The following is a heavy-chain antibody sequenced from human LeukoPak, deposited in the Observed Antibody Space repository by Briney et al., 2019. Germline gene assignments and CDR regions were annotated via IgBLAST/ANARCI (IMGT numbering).Heavy chain of an antibody. V-gene: IGHV5-51*01. CDR1: GYRFTSYW. J-gene: IGHJ4*02. CDR3: ARQTHDYSNYHFDY. Sequence: KSGESLKISCQGSGYRFTSYWIGWVRQMPGKGLEWMGIIYPGDSDTRYSPSFQGQVTISDDESLSTAYLQWSSLKASDTAMYYCARQTHDYSNYHFDYWGQGTLVTVSS. CDR2: IYPGDSDT. D-gene: IGHD4-11*01.